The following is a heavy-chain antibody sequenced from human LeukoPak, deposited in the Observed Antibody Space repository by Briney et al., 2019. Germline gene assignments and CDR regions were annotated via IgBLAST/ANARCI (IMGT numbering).Heavy chain of an antibody. Sequence: GASVKVSCKASGGTFSSYAISWVRQAPGQGLEWMGRIIPILGIANYAQKFQGRVTITADKSTSTAYMELSSLRSEDTAVYYCASSGDIVVVPAATTYGMDVWGQGTTVTVSS. CDR1: GGTFSSYA. V-gene: IGHV1-69*04. CDR3: ASSGDIVVVPAATTYGMDV. J-gene: IGHJ6*02. CDR2: IIPILGIA. D-gene: IGHD2-2*01.